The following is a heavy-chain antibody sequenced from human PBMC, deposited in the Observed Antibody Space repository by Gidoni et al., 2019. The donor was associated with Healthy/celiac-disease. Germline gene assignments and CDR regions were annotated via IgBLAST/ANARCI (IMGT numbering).Heavy chain of an antibody. V-gene: IGHV3-13*01. CDR1: GFTFSSYD. Sequence: EVQLVESGGGLVQPGGSLRLSCAASGFTFSSYDMHWVRQATGKGLEWVSAIGTAGDTYYPGSVKGRFTISRENAKNSLYLQMSSLRAGDTAVYYCARTGGGYCSGGSCPRSAFDIWGQGTMVTVSS. CDR2: IGTAGDT. J-gene: IGHJ3*02. D-gene: IGHD2-15*01. CDR3: ARTGGGYCSGGSCPRSAFDI.